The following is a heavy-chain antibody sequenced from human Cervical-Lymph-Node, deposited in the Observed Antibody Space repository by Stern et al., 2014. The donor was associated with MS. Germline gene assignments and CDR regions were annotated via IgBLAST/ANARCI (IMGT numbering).Heavy chain of an antibody. D-gene: IGHD1-26*01. CDR2: IIPMFGTA. V-gene: IGHV1-69*01. CDR3: ATSAGELTPEAV. CDR1: GGTFSSYA. J-gene: IGHJ6*02. Sequence: QVQLVQSGAEVKKPGSSVRVSCKASGGTFSSYAISWVRPAPGQGLEWMGGIIPMFGTANYAQKFQGRVTITADASTSTAYMEVSSLISEDTAVYYCATSAGELTPEAVWGQGTTVTVFS.